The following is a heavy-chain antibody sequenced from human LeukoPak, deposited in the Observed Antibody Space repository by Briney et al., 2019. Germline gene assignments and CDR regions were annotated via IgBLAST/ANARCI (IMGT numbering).Heavy chain of an antibody. CDR3: ARATYGDYFFDY. Sequence: SQTLSLTCAVSGGSISSGGYSWSWIRQPPGKGLEWIGYIYHSGSTYYNPSLKSRVTISVDRSKNQFSLKLSSVTAADTAVYYCARATYGDYFFDYWGQGTLVTVSS. D-gene: IGHD4-17*01. V-gene: IGHV4-30-2*01. CDR2: IYHSGST. J-gene: IGHJ4*02. CDR1: GGSISSGGYS.